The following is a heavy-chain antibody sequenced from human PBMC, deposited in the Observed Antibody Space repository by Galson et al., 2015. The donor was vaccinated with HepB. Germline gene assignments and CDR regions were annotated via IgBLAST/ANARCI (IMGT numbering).Heavy chain of an antibody. Sequence: SVKVSCKASGYEFISYGLSWVRQAPGQGLECMGWISAYNGHTRLAQKFQGRVNLTTDTSADTGFMEMRSLTSDDTALYFCARASSSSYYPWFVPWGQGTLVTASS. CDR2: ISAYNGHT. V-gene: IGHV1-18*01. CDR3: ARASSSSYYPWFVP. D-gene: IGHD3-22*01. CDR1: GYEFISYG. J-gene: IGHJ5*02.